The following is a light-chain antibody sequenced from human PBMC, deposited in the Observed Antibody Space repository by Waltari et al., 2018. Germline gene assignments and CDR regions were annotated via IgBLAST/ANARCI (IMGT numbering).Light chain of an antibody. CDR2: KAS. CDR3: QQYNTYSS. J-gene: IGKJ2*01. Sequence: DIQMTQSPSTLSASVGDRVTITCRASQSISNWLGWYQQKPGKAPNLLIYKASILKSGVPSRFSGSGSGTQFTLTISSLQPGDFATYYCQQYNTYSSFGQGTKLEIK. CDR1: QSISNW. V-gene: IGKV1-5*03.